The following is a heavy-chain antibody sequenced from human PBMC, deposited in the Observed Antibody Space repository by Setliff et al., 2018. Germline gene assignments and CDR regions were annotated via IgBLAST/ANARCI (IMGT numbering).Heavy chain of an antibody. V-gene: IGHV4-59*01. CDR1: GDSMYGYY. Sequence: SETLSLTCNVSGDSMYGYYWSWIRQPPGKGLEWIGYIYKSGTTKYNPSLGSRISMSVDTSKNQFSLNLNYVTTADTAVYYCARDQFSSGWYGAPEFYFDRWGQGVLVTVSS. CDR3: ARDQFSSGWYGAPEFYFDR. J-gene: IGHJ4*02. D-gene: IGHD6-19*01. CDR2: IYKSGTT.